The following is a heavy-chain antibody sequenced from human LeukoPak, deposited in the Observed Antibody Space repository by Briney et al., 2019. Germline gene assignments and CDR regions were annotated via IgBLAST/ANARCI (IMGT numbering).Heavy chain of an antibody. J-gene: IGHJ6*02. CDR3: AKRVAYYYYGMDV. CDR1: GFTFSSYA. CDR2: ISGSGGST. Sequence: GGSLRLSCAASGFTFSSYAMSWVRQAPGKGLEWVSAISGSGGSTYYADSVKGRFTISRDNSKNTQYLQMNSLRAEDTAVYYCAKRVAYYYYGMDVWGQGTTVTVSS. V-gene: IGHV3-23*01. D-gene: IGHD2-15*01.